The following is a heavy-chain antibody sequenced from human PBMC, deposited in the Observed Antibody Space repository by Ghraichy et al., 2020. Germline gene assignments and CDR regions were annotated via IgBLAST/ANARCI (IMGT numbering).Heavy chain of an antibody. D-gene: IGHD5-18*01. Sequence: SQTLSLTCTVSGGSTSSYYWSWIRQPPGKGLEWIGYIYYSGSTNYNPSLKSRVTISVDTSKNQFSLKLSSVTAADTAVYYCARVGRWMGIQLWSIFDYWGQGTLVTVSS. V-gene: IGHV4-59*01. CDR1: GGSTSSYY. J-gene: IGHJ4*02. CDR2: IYYSGST. CDR3: ARVGRWMGIQLWSIFDY.